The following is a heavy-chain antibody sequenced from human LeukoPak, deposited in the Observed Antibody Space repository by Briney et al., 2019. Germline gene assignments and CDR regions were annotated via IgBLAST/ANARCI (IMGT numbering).Heavy chain of an antibody. CDR3: ARVVTTFGVINYFDW. J-gene: IGHJ4*02. D-gene: IGHD3-3*01. Sequence: SETLSLTCTVSDGSISSYYWTWIRQPPGKGLEWIGYIYFSGATNYNPSHKSRVTISRDTSKNQVSLKLSSVTAADTAVYFCARVVTTFGVINYFDWWGQGTLVTVSS. CDR2: IYFSGAT. V-gene: IGHV4-59*01. CDR1: DGSISSYY.